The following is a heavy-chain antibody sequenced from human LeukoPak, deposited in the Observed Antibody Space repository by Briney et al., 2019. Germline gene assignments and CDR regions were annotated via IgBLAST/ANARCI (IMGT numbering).Heavy chain of an antibody. D-gene: IGHD3-16*01. CDR3: ARAGGTFDY. V-gene: IGHV3-21*01. CDR1: GFTFSSYA. J-gene: IGHJ4*02. CDR2: ISSSSYI. Sequence: GGSLRLSCAASGFTFSSYAMSWVRQAPGKGLEWVSSISSSSYIYYADSVKGRFTISRDNAKNSLYLQMNSLRAEDTAVYYCARAGGTFDYWGQGTLVTVSS.